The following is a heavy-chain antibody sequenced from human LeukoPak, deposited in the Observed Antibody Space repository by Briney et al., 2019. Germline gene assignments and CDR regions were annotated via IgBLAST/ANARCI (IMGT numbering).Heavy chain of an antibody. Sequence: PGGSLRLSCATSGFTFSTYGMSWVRQAPGKGLEWVSGISASGGSSSYADPVKGRFAISRDNSKNTLYLQMNSLRAEDTAVYYCARDSIGPFDYWGQGTLVIVSS. J-gene: IGHJ4*02. CDR3: ARDSIGPFDY. CDR1: GFTFSTYG. V-gene: IGHV3-23*01. D-gene: IGHD2-21*01. CDR2: ISASGGSS.